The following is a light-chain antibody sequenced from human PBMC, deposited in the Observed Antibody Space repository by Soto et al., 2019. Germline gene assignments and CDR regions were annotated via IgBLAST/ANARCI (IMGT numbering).Light chain of an antibody. CDR3: AAWDDSLRGPV. Sequence: QAVLTQPPSASGTPGQRVTISCSGSSSNIGRNPVYWYQQVPGTAPKLLFYTNDQRPSGVSDRFSGSKSGTSASLAISGLRSEDEADYYCAAWDDSLRGPVFGGGTKLTVL. CDR2: TND. J-gene: IGLJ3*02. V-gene: IGLV1-47*02. CDR1: SSNIGRNP.